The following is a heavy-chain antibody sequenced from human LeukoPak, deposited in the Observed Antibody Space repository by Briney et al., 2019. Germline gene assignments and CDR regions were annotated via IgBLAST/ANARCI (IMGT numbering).Heavy chain of an antibody. CDR1: AGSLSIGGYY. CDR3: ATVEYHRFDY. Sequence: KPSETLSLTCTVSAGSLSIGGYYWSWIRQHPGKGLEWIGFIYYSGSTYYNPSLKSRLTISVDTSKNQFSLKLTSVTAADTAVYFCATVEYHRFDYWCQGTLVTVSS. V-gene: IGHV4-31*03. J-gene: IGHJ4*02. CDR2: IYYSGST. D-gene: IGHD3-3*01.